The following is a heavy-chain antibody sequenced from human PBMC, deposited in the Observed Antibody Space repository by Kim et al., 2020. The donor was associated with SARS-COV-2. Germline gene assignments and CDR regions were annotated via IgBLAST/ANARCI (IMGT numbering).Heavy chain of an antibody. CDR2: INHSGST. V-gene: IGHV4-34*01. J-gene: IGHJ6*02. CDR1: GGSFSGYY. Sequence: SETLSLTCAVYGGSFSGYYWSWIRQPPGKGLGWIGEINHSGSTNYNPSLKSRVTISVDTSKNQFSLKLSSVTAADTAVYYCYFRDWFGMDVWGQGTTVTVSS. D-gene: IGHD3-9*01. CDR3: YFRDWFGMDV.